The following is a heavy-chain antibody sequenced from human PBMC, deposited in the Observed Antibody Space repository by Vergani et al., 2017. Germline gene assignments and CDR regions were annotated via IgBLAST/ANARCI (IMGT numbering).Heavy chain of an antibody. J-gene: IGHJ6*02. D-gene: IGHD6-19*01. CDR2: MYYSGSS. V-gene: IGHV4-39*01. CDR1: GGSITSSSYY. CDR3: ARTAPVPGKILNSCMDV. Sequence: QLQLQESGPGLVKPSETLSLTCTVSGGSITSSSYYWNWIRQPPGKGLEWIGSMYYSGSSYYNQALKSRVTISGETSKNQVARKLSSVTAADTAVYYWARTAPVPGKILNSCMDVAGQGTTVTVSS.